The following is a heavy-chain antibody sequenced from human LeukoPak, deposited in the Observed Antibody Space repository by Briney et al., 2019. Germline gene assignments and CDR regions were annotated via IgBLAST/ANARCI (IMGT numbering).Heavy chain of an antibody. D-gene: IGHD4-17*01. CDR2: IRSKANSYAT. CDR3: TRRGYGDLIDY. Sequence: GGSLRLSCAVSGFTFSGSAMHWVRQASGKGLEWVGRIRSKANSYATAYAASVKGRFTISRDDSKNTAYLQMNSLKTEDTAVYYCTRRGYGDLIDYWGQGTLVTVSS. V-gene: IGHV3-73*01. J-gene: IGHJ4*02. CDR1: GFTFSGSA.